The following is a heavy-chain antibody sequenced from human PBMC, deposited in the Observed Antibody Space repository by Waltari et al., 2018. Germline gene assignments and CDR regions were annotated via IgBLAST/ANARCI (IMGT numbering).Heavy chain of an antibody. CDR2: IYSGGST. V-gene: IGHV3-53*01. Sequence: EVQLVESGGGLIQPGGSLRLSCAASGFTVSSNYMSWVRQAPGKGLGWVSVIYSGGSTDYADSVKGRFTISRDNSKNTLYLQMNSLRAEDTAVYYCARDWRGSSGSLGFDYWGQGTLVTVSS. D-gene: IGHD3-22*01. CDR3: ARDWRGSSGSLGFDY. CDR1: GFTVSSNY. J-gene: IGHJ4*02.